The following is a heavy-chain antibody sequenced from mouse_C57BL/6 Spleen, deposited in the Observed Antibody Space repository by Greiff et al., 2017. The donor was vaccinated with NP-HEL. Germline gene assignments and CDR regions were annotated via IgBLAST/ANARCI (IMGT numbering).Heavy chain of an antibody. V-gene: IGHV1-59*01. D-gene: IGHD1-1*01. CDR3: AIRLLLRRYAIDY. Sequence: QVQLQQPGAELVRPGTSVKLSCKASGYTFTSYWMHWVKQRPGQGLEWIGVIDPSDSYTNYNQKFKGKATLTVDTCCSTAYMQLSSLTSEDSAVYYCAIRLLLRRYAIDYWGQGTSVTVSS. J-gene: IGHJ4*01. CDR1: GYTFTSYW. CDR2: IDPSDSYT.